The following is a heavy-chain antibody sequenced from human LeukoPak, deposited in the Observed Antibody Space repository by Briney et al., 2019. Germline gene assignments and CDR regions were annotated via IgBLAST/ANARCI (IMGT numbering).Heavy chain of an antibody. CDR1: GGTFSSYA. CDR2: IIPIFGTA. V-gene: IGHV1-69*13. J-gene: IGHJ3*02. CDR3: ARDGSGYDRGAFDI. Sequence: SVKVSCKASGGTFSSYAISWVRQAPGQGLEWMGGIIPIFGTANYAQKFQGRVTITADESTSTAYMELSSLRSEDTAVYYCARDGSGYDRGAFDIWGQGTMVTVSS. D-gene: IGHD5-12*01.